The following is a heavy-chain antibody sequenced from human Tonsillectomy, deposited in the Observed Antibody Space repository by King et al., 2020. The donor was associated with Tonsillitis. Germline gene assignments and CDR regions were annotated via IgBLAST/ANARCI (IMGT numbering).Heavy chain of an antibody. Sequence: QLQESGSGLVKPSQTLSLTCVVSGGSISSGDFSWNWIRQPPGKGLEWIGYIYPSGNTYYNPSLKSRVSMSVDTSRGHFSLELSSVTAADPAGYYCARDCGGDCYLRQYFHPWGQGALVTVSS. D-gene: IGHD2-21*02. CDR2: IYPSGNT. V-gene: IGHV4-30-2*01. CDR3: ARDCGGDCYLRQYFHP. J-gene: IGHJ1*01. CDR1: GGSISSGDFS.